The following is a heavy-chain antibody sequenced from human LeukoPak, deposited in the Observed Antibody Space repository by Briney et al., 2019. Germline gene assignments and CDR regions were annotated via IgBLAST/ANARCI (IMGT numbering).Heavy chain of an antibody. Sequence: SETLSLTCTVSGGSISSSSYYLGWIRQPPGKGLEWIGSIYYSGSTYYNPSLKSRVTISVDTSKNQFSLKLSSVTAADTAVYYCARRLWFGELLSLDPWGQGTLVTVSS. J-gene: IGHJ5*02. D-gene: IGHD3-10*01. CDR1: GGSISSSSYY. CDR3: ARRLWFGELLSLDP. CDR2: IYYSGST. V-gene: IGHV4-39*01.